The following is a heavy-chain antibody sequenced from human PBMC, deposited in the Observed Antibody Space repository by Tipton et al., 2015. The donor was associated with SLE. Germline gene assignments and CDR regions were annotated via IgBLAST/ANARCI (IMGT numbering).Heavy chain of an antibody. CDR1: GFTFGDYA. D-gene: IGHD5-12*01. CDR3: AKDGGFRGYAELDN. V-gene: IGHV3-49*04. CDR2: IRREAYGATA. J-gene: IGHJ4*02. Sequence: RSLRLSCTTSGFTFGDYAMAWVRQAPGKGLEWVGFIRREAYGATAEYAASVRGRFTLSRDDSKSIAYLQMNSLKTEDTALYYCAKDGGFRGYAELDNWGQGTLVTVSS.